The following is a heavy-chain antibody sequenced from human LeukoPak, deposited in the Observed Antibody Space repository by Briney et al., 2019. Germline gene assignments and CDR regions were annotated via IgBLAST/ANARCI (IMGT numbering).Heavy chain of an antibody. Sequence: GGSLRLSCAASGFSFSSYAMSWVRQAPGKGLEGVSAISGSGGSTYYADSVKGRFTISRDNSKNTLYLQMNSLRAEDTAVYYRARDPPDTAMVIYYFDYWGQGTLVTVSP. J-gene: IGHJ4*02. V-gene: IGHV3-23*01. D-gene: IGHD5-18*01. CDR2: ISGSGGST. CDR3: ARDPPDTAMVIYYFDY. CDR1: GFSFSSYA.